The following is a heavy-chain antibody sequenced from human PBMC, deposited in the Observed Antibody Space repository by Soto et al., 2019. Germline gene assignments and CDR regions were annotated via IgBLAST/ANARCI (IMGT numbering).Heavy chain of an antibody. CDR1: GGSISSGDYY. CDR3: ARKLMIEHGWFDP. D-gene: IGHD3-22*01. V-gene: IGHV4-30-4*01. J-gene: IGHJ5*02. Sequence: SETLSLTCTVSGGSISSGDYYWSWIRQPPGKGLEWIGYIYYSGSTYYNPSLKSRVTISVDTSKNQFSLKPSSVTAADTAVYYCARKLMIEHGWFDPWGQGTLVTVSS. CDR2: IYYSGST.